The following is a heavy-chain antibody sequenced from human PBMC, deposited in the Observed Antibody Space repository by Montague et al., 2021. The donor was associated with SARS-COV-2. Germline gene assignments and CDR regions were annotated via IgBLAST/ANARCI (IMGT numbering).Heavy chain of an antibody. CDR1: GGSFNNYY. V-gene: IGHV4-34*01. Sequence: SETLSLTCAVYGGSFNNYYWAWIRQAPGKVLEWIGEIDQGGATNYSPAFRSRLTLSVDTSKNQFSLKLNSVTAADTAVYFCARGQRQSFSVFGVLAGGPELKNYGLDVWGLGTTVTVS. CDR2: IDQGGAT. D-gene: IGHD3-3*01. CDR3: ARGQRQSFSVFGVLAGGPELKNYGLDV. J-gene: IGHJ6*02.